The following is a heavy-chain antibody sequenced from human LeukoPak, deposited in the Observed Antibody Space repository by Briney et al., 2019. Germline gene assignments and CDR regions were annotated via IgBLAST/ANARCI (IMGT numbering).Heavy chain of an antibody. J-gene: IGHJ4*02. CDR2: IYGDGRT. CDR3: ARGRGLGVVSPYFDY. D-gene: IGHD3-3*01. V-gene: IGHV3-53*01. Sequence: PGGSLRLSCVVSGFSVSNNYIIWVRQAPGNGLERVSVIYGDGRTSYSASVRGRFTISRDNSKNIVSLQMNNLRAEDTAVYYCARGRGLGVVSPYFDYWGQGTLVTVSS. CDR1: GFSVSNNY.